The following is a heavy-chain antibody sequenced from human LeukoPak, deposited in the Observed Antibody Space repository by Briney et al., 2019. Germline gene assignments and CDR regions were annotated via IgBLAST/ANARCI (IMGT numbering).Heavy chain of an antibody. CDR2: TNPNSGGT. CDR1: GYTFTVYY. D-gene: IGHD3-22*01. J-gene: IGHJ6*03. CDR3: ARDSYYYDSSGTPYYYYMDV. V-gene: IGHV1-2*02. Sequence: ASVKVSCKASGYTFTVYYMHWVRHAPGQGLGWMGWTNPNSGGTNYTQKFQGRVTPTRDTSISTAYMELSRLRSDDTAVYYCARDSYYYDSSGTPYYYYMDVWGKGTTVTISS.